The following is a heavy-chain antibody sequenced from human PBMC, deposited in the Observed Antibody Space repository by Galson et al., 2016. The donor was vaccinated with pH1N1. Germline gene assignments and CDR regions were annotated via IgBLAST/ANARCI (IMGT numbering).Heavy chain of an antibody. D-gene: IGHD4-23*01. V-gene: IGHV3-7*01. Sequence: SLRLSCAASGFTFSDYWMTWVRQAPGKGLEWVANIKKDGSEKHYVDSVKGRFIISRDNAKNSLYLQMNSLRAEDTALYSCARRIYGGNSYWGQGTLVTVSS. CDR2: IKKDGSEK. CDR1: GFTFSDYW. CDR3: ARRIYGGNSY. J-gene: IGHJ4*02.